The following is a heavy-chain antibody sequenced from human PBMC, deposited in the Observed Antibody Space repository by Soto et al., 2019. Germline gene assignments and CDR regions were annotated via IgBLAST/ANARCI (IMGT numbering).Heavy chain of an antibody. J-gene: IGHJ6*02. D-gene: IGHD2-2*03. CDR1: GYTFTSYG. V-gene: IGHV1-18*01. CDR2: ISAYNGNT. CDR3: ASFGYCSSTSCYGYYYYYGMDV. Sequence: EASVKVSCKASGYTFTSYGISWVRQAPGQGLEWMGWISAYNGNTNYAQKLQGRVTMTTDTSTSTAYMELRSLRSDDTAVYYCASFGYCSSTSCYGYYYYYGMDVWGQGTTVTVSS.